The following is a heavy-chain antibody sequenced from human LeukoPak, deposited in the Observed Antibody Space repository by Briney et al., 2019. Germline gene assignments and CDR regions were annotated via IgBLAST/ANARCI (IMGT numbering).Heavy chain of an antibody. V-gene: IGHV1-2*02. D-gene: IGHD3-10*01. CDR2: INPNSGDT. Sequence: ASVKVSCKASAYTFTGYYVHWVRQAPGQGLEWMGWINPNSGDTNYAQKFQGRVTMTRDTSISTALMELRTLRSDDTAVYYCARDYGSGSFYFDYWGQGTLVAVSS. J-gene: IGHJ4*02. CDR1: AYTFTGYY. CDR3: ARDYGSGSFYFDY.